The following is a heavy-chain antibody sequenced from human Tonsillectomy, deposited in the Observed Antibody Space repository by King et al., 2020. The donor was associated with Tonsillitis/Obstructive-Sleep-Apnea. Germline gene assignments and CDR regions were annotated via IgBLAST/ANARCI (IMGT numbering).Heavy chain of an antibody. CDR1: GGSISSYY. CDR2: IFYSGST. V-gene: IGHV4-59*01. CDR3: ARDHCSSTSCYGNYYYMDV. J-gene: IGHJ6*03. Sequence: QLQLQESGPGLVKPSETLSLTCTVSGGSISSYYWSWIRQPPGKGLEWFGYIFYSGSTNYNPSLKSRVTISVDTSKNQLSLKLSSVTAADTAVYYCARDHCSSTSCYGNYYYMDVWGKGTTVTVSS. D-gene: IGHD2-2*01.